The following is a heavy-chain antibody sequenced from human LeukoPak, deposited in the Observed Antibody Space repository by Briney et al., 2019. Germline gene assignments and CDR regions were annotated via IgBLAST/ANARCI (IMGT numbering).Heavy chain of an antibody. CDR1: GGSISSGGYS. V-gene: IGHV4-30-2*01. CDR2: IYHSGST. J-gene: IGHJ5*02. D-gene: IGHD1-1*01. Sequence: SETLSLTCAVSGGSISSGGYSWSWIRQPPGKGLEWIGYIYHSGSTYYNPSLKSRVTISVDRSKNQFSLKLSSVTAADTAVYYCARGIGSSRQKYSWFDPWGQGTLVTVSS. CDR3: ARGIGSSRQKYSWFDP.